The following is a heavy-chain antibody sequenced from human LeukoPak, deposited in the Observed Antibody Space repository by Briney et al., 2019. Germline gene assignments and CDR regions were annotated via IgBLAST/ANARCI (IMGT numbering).Heavy chain of an antibody. CDR2: IYHSGST. Sequence: SETLSLTCTVSGGSISSSSYSWGWIRQPPGKGLERIGTIYHSGSTYYNPPLVSRVTISVDTSKNQFSLKLSSVTAADTAVYYCARQRAYYDILTGYDHPYYFDYWGQGTLVTVSS. J-gene: IGHJ4*02. CDR3: ARQRAYYDILTGYDHPYYFDY. CDR1: GGSISSSSYS. V-gene: IGHV4-39*01. D-gene: IGHD3-9*01.